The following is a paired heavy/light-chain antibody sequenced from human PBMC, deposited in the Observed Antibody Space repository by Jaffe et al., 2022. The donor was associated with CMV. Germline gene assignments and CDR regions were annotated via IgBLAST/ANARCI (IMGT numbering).Light chain of an antibody. J-gene: IGKJ4*01. V-gene: IGKV2-30*01. Sequence: DVVVTQSPLSLSVTLGQVASISCRSSESLVYSDGNTYLNWFQQRPGQSPRRLIYKVSNRDSGVPDRFSGSGSGTDFKLVISGVEAEDVAIYYCMQGTHWPLTFGGGTKVEIK. CDR1: ESLVYSDGNTY. CDR3: MQGTHWPLT. CDR2: KVS.
Heavy chain of an antibody. CDR3: VGLKPGVEVRTPFVHYYHYYVREV. J-gene: IGHJ6*02. D-gene: IGHD1-1*01. Sequence: PQLQESGPGLVKPSETLSLTCTVSGDSINSNSHYWAWIRQPPEKGLEWIGNIYYTGSTYYNPSLRGRVVISMDTSNNQFSLKLTSVTAADTAVYYCVGLKPGVEVRTPFVHYYHYYVREVWGQGTSVTVTS. V-gene: IGHV4-39*01. CDR1: GDSINSNSHY. CDR2: IYYTGST.